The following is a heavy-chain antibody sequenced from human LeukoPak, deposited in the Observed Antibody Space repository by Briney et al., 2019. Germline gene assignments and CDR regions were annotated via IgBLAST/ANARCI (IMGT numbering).Heavy chain of an antibody. V-gene: IGHV4-34*01. CDR3: ARGAYNGSWYYY. CDR2: IDHSGTT. Sequence: GSLRLSCAASGFTFSSYAMSWVRQAPGKGLEWIGQIDHSGTTNYDPSLKSRLTMSVDTSKNQFSLKLTSVTAADTAVYYCARGAYNGSWYYYWGQGALVTVSS. CDR1: GFTFSSYA. D-gene: IGHD6-13*01. J-gene: IGHJ4*02.